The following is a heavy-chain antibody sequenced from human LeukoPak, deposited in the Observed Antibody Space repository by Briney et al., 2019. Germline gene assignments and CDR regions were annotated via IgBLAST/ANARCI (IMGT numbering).Heavy chain of an antibody. Sequence: GASVKVSCKASGYTFTGYYMHWVRQAPGQGLEWMGWINPNSGGTNYAQKFQGRVTMTRDTSISTAYMELSRLRSDDTAVYYCVRGDIVATILHYYYGMDVWGQGTTVTVSS. CDR3: VRGDIVATILHYYYGMDV. D-gene: IGHD5-12*01. V-gene: IGHV1-2*02. CDR2: INPNSGGT. CDR1: GYTFTGYY. J-gene: IGHJ6*02.